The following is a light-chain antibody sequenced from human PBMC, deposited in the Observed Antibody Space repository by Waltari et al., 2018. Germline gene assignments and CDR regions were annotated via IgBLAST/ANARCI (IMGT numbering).Light chain of an antibody. CDR2: YDS. Sequence: SYVLTQPPSVSVAPGKTASITCGGNNIESKSVHWYQQKPGKAPILVISYDSDRPSGIPERFSGSNSGNTATLTISRVEAGDEADYYCQVWDANTDPGVFGTGTEVTVL. CDR1: NIESKS. V-gene: IGLV3-21*04. CDR3: QVWDANTDPGV. J-gene: IGLJ1*01.